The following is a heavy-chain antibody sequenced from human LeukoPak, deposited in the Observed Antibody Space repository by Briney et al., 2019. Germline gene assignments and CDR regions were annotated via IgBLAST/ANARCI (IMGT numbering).Heavy chain of an antibody. D-gene: IGHD4-17*01. CDR2: IHKTGTT. CDR3: ARHTD. J-gene: IGHJ4*02. CDR1: GGSISSYY. Sequence: SETLSLTCTVSGGSISSYYWGWIRQPPGKGLEWIGSIHKTGTTYYNSSLKSRLTLSVDTSKNQLSLKLSSVTAADTAVYYCARHTDWGQGILVTVSS. V-gene: IGHV4-39*01.